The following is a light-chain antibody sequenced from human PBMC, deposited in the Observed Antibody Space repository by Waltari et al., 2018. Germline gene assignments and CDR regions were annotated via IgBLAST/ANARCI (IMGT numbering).Light chain of an antibody. CDR3: QQYGSSTGLT. Sequence: EIVLTQSPGTLSLSPGERATLSCRASQSVSSSYLAWYQQKPGQAPSLLIYGASIRATGIPDRFRGSGSGKDFTLTISRLEPEDFAVYYCQQYGSSTGLTFGGGTKVEIK. J-gene: IGKJ4*01. CDR1: QSVSSSY. V-gene: IGKV3-20*01. CDR2: GAS.